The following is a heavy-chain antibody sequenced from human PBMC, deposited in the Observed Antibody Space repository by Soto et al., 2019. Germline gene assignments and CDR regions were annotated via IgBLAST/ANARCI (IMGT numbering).Heavy chain of an antibody. CDR2: IIPIFNSA. CDR1: GGTFNNYA. CDR3: AREVTVASYSSDF. Sequence: VASVKVSCKASGGTFNNYALSWVRQAPGQGLEWMGGIIPIFNSANYAQKFQGRVTITADDSTSTAYMELRSLRPDDTAVYYCAREVTVASYSSDFWGQGTLVTVSS. V-gene: IGHV1-69*13. D-gene: IGHD5-12*01. J-gene: IGHJ4*02.